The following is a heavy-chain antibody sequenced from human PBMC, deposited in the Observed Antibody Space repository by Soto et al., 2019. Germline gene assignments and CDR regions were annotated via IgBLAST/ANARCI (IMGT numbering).Heavy chain of an antibody. J-gene: IGHJ4*02. CDR3: AKDPDYGDYSLSDY. D-gene: IGHD4-17*01. CDR1: GFTFSSYP. Sequence: GGSLSLSCAASGFTFSSYPMSWVRQAPGKGLEWVPAISGSGGSTTYSASLKGRFTISRDNSTNTLYLQMNSLRAEDTAVYYCAKDPDYGDYSLSDYWGQGTLVTVSS. CDR2: ISGSGGST. V-gene: IGHV3-23*01.